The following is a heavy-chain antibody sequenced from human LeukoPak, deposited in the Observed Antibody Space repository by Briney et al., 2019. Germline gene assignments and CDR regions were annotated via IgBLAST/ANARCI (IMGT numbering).Heavy chain of an antibody. CDR1: GGSISSYY. Sequence: SETLSLTCTVSGGSISSYYWSWIRQPPGKGLKWIGNIYYSGYTTYSPSLRSRVTISVDTSKNQFSLKLSSVTAADTAVYYCARHPDYGSFDYWGQGTLVTVSS. V-gene: IGHV4-59*08. J-gene: IGHJ4*02. D-gene: IGHD3-3*01. CDR2: IYYSGYT. CDR3: ARHPDYGSFDY.